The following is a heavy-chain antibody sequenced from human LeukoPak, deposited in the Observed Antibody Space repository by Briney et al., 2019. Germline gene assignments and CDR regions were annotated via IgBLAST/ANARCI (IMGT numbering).Heavy chain of an antibody. CDR3: AREGYCSSTSCSDQDYYYYGMDV. J-gene: IGHJ6*02. V-gene: IGHV3-23*01. D-gene: IGHD2-2*01. CDR2: ISGSGGST. Sequence: GGSLRLSCAASGFTFSSYAMSWVRQAPGKGLEWVSAISGSGGSTYCADSVKGRFTISRDNSKNTLYLQMNSLRAEDTAVYYCAREGYCSSTSCSDQDYYYYGMDVWGQGTTVTVSS. CDR1: GFTFSSYA.